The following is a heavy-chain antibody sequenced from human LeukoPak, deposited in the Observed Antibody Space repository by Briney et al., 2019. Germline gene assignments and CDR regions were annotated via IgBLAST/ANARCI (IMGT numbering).Heavy chain of an antibody. CDR2: IYPADSDT. CDR3: ARQAVGDYDY. Sequence: GESLKISCKGSGYSLASHWIAWVRQMPGQGLEWVGIIYPADSDTKYSPSFQGQVTISVDKSISTAYLQWGSLKASDTAMYYCARQAVGDYDYWGQGTLVTVSS. CDR1: GYSLASHW. D-gene: IGHD6-13*01. V-gene: IGHV5-51*01. J-gene: IGHJ4*02.